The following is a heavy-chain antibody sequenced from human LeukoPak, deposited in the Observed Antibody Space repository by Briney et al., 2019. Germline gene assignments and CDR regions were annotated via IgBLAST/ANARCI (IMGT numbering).Heavy chain of an antibody. Sequence: PSETLSLTCTVSGGSISSYYWSWIRQPPGKGLEWIGYIYYSGSTNYNPSLKSRVTISVDTSKNQFSLKLSSVTAADTAVYYCARDTGDYNDYYYGMDVWGQGTTVTVS. J-gene: IGHJ6*02. CDR2: IYYSGST. D-gene: IGHD4-17*01. CDR3: ARDTGDYNDYYYGMDV. V-gene: IGHV4-59*01. CDR1: GGSISSYY.